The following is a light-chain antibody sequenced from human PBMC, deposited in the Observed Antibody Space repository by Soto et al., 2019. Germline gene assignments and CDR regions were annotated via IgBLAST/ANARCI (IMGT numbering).Light chain of an antibody. CDR1: QSISSY. J-gene: IGKJ1*01. CDR3: QQRTA. CDR2: AAS. V-gene: IGKV1-39*01. Sequence: DIQMTQSPSSLSASVGDRVTITCRASQSISSYLNWYQQKPGKAPKLLIYAASSLQSGVPSRFSGSGSGTDFNLTISSLQPEDFATYYCQQRTAFGQGTKVEIK.